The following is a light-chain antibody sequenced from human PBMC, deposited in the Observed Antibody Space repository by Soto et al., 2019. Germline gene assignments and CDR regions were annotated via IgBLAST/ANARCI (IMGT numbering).Light chain of an antibody. V-gene: IGLV4-69*01. J-gene: IGLJ2*01. CDR2: LNSDGSH. CDR3: QTWDTGIRV. CDR1: SGHSNYV. Sequence: QLVLTQSPSASASLGDSVKLTCTLSSGHSNYVIAWHQQQPEKGPRYLMKLNSDGSHSKGDGIPDRFSGSSSGAERYLTISSLQSEDEADYYCQTWDTGIRVFGGGTKLTVL.